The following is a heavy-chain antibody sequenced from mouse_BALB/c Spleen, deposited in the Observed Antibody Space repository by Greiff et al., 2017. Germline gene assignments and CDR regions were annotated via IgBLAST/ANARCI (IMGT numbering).Heavy chain of an antibody. CDR2: IRNKANGYTT. CDR3: ARDMRAHYDGFAY. D-gene: IGHD2-4*01. J-gene: IGHJ3*01. Sequence: EVMLVESGGGLVQPGGSLRLSCATSGFTFTDYYMSWVRQPPGKALEWLGFIRNKANGYTTEYSASVKGRFTISRDNSQSILYLQMNTLRAEDSATYYCARDMRAHYDGFAYWGQGTLVTVSA. CDR1: GFTFTDYY. V-gene: IGHV7-3*02.